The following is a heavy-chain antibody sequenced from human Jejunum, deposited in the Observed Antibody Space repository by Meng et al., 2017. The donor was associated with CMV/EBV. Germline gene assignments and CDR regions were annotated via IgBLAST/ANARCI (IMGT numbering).Heavy chain of an antibody. J-gene: IGHJ6*04. CDR2: IKSKSDGTKT. CDR3: ATGGLNYYGIDV. D-gene: IGHD3/OR15-3a*01. CDR1: GVIFRETW. V-gene: IGHV3-15*05. Sequence: GVIFRETWMTWVRQVTGKGMAWLGRIKSKSDGTKTDSPAPLKGRVTMSRDDSRSTLYLEMNALTPEDTGIYYCATGGLNYYGIDVWSKGTTVTVSS.